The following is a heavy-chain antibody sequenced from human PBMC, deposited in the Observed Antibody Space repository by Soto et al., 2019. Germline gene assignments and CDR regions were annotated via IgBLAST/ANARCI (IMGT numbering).Heavy chain of an antibody. V-gene: IGHV3-30*04. D-gene: IGHD2-2*02. CDR2: FSPDGSKI. J-gene: IGHJ4*02. CDR1: GFILSHYD. CDR3: AREVTPAIPFDY. Sequence: QVQLVESGGDVVQPGRSLRLSCAASGFILSHYDMHWVRQAPGKGLEWLAVFSPDGSKIFHADSVKGRFTISRALSKNTLYLQMNNLRPEDTAVYFCAREVTPAIPFDYWGQGTLVTVSS.